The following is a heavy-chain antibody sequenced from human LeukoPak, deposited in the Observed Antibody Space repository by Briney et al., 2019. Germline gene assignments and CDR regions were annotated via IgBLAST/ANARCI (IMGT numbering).Heavy chain of an antibody. CDR3: ARDKVLTGYRQLFDY. J-gene: IGHJ4*02. V-gene: IGHV1-3*01. CDR1: GYIFTSYA. Sequence: ASVKVSCKASGYIFTSYAIQWVRQAPGQRLEWMGWINAGNGNTRYSEKFQDKITITSDKSATTVYMELSSLTSEDTAVYYCARDKVLTGYRQLFDYWAREPWSPSPQ. CDR2: INAGNGNT. D-gene: IGHD3-9*01.